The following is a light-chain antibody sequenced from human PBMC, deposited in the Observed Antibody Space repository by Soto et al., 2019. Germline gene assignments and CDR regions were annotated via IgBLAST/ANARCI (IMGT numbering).Light chain of an antibody. CDR2: GAS. J-gene: IGKJ4*01. CDR3: QQYSNWPLLS. Sequence: EVVLTQSPATLSVSPGAGATLSCRASQSVGSNLAWYQQKPGQTPRVLIYGASTRAIGIPARFSGSGFGTEFTLPISSLQSEDFVVYYCQQYSNWPLLSFGGGTKVEIK. V-gene: IGKV3-15*01. CDR1: QSVGSN.